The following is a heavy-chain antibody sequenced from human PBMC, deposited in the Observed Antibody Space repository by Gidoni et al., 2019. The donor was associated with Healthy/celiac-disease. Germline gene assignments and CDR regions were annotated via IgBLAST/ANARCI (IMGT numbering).Heavy chain of an antibody. CDR3: AREEKVRGVIRRMSPAFDY. D-gene: IGHD3-10*01. Sequence: EVQLVASGGGLVKPGGSLRLTCAASEFTFSSYRMTWVRQAPGKGLEWVSSISSSSSYIYYADSVKGRFTISRDNAKNSLYLQMNSLRAEDTAVYYCAREEKVRGVIRRMSPAFDYWGQGTLVTVSS. V-gene: IGHV3-21*01. J-gene: IGHJ4*02. CDR2: ISSSSSYI. CDR1: EFTFSSYR.